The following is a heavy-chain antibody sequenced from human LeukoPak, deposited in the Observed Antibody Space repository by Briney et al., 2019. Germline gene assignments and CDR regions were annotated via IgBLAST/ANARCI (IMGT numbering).Heavy chain of an antibody. V-gene: IGHV3-23*01. J-gene: IGHJ6*03. D-gene: IGHD2-15*01. CDR3: AKNGDRGAYCSGGSCSPYYYYMDV. CDR2: ISDSGGTT. Sequence: GGSLRLSCAGAGFTFSSYDMNWVRQAPGKGLQGVSAISDSGGTTYYADSLKGRFTISRDNSKNTLYLQINSLRGEDTAIYYCAKNGDRGAYCSGGSCSPYYYYMDVWGKGTTVTISS. CDR1: GFTFSSYD.